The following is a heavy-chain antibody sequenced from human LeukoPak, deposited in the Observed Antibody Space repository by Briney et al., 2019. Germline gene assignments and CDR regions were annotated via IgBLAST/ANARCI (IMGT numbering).Heavy chain of an antibody. CDR3: AKSDSPYSSSWYPWGY. J-gene: IGHJ4*02. CDR1: GFTFSSYA. CDR2: ISGSGGST. D-gene: IGHD6-13*01. V-gene: IGHV3-23*01. Sequence: GGSLRLSCAASGFTFSSYAMSWVRQAPGKGLEWVSAISGSGGSTYYADSVKGRFTISRDNSENTLYLQMNSLRAEDTAVYYCAKSDSPYSSSWYPWGYGGQGTLVTVSS.